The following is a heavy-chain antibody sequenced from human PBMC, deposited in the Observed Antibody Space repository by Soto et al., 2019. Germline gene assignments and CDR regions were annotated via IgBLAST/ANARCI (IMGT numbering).Heavy chain of an antibody. Sequence: QVQLQQWGAGLLWPSETLSLTCAFYGGSFDDFYWSWVRQSPGKGLEWVGEISHDGGTNYSPSLASRVSISVDTSKNQFSPHLRSVTAADTGLYYCARGQLVWYGDLTPYHRDMDVWGQGTTVTVSS. CDR2: ISHDGGT. V-gene: IGHV4-34*02. D-gene: IGHD3-10*01. CDR3: ARGQLVWYGDLTPYHRDMDV. J-gene: IGHJ6*02. CDR1: GGSFDDFY.